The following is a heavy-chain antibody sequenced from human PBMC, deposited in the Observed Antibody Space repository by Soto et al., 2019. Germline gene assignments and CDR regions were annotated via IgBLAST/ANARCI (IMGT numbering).Heavy chain of an antibody. Sequence: ASVKVSCKASGYTFTSYYMHWVRQAPGQGLEWMGIINPSGGSTRYAEKFQGRETMTRDTSTSTVYMELSSLRCEETAVYYWAREGYSGYDFGEERAYFDYWGQGTLVTVSS. CDR3: AREGYSGYDFGEERAYFDY. V-gene: IGHV1-46*01. CDR2: INPSGGST. CDR1: GYTFTSYY. D-gene: IGHD5-12*01. J-gene: IGHJ4*02.